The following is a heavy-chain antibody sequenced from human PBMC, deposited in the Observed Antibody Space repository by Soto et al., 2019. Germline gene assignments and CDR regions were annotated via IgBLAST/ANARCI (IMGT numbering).Heavy chain of an antibody. CDR3: ARSLLKTFGAVSYFDY. D-gene: IGHD3-16*01. Sequence: ASVKVSCKASGYTFTSYDINWVRQAPGQGLDWMGWMYPNSGNTVYAQKFQGRVTMTMNTSINTAYLELSNLRSDDAAVYYCARSLLKTFGAVSYFDYWGQGALVTVSS. J-gene: IGHJ4*02. V-gene: IGHV1-8*01. CDR2: MYPNSGNT. CDR1: GYTFTSYD.